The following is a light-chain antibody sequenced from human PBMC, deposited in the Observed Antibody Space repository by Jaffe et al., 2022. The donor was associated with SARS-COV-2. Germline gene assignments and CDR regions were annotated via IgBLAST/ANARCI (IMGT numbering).Light chain of an antibody. CDR2: ENN. J-gene: IGLJ3*02. CDR1: SPNIENNY. V-gene: IGLV1-51*02. CDR3: GTWDSSLIAGV. Sequence: QSVLTQPPSVSAAPGQKVTISCSGSSPNIENNYVSWYQQLPGTAPKLLIYENNKRPSGIPDRFSGSKSGTSATLGITGLQTGDEADYYCGTWDSSLIAGVFGGGTKLTVL.